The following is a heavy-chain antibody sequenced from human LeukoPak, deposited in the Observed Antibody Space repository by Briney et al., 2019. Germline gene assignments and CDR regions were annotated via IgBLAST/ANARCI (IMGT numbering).Heavy chain of an antibody. D-gene: IGHD5-24*01. Sequence: ASVKVSCKASGYTFTSYGINWVRQATGQGLEWVGWMIPNSGNTGYAQKFQGRVTITRNTSISTAYMELSSLRSEDTAVYYCARGRVEMATIIYYYYYMDVWGKGTTVTVSS. J-gene: IGHJ6*03. CDR3: ARGRVEMATIIYYYYYMDV. CDR2: MIPNSGNT. V-gene: IGHV1-8*03. CDR1: GYTFTSYG.